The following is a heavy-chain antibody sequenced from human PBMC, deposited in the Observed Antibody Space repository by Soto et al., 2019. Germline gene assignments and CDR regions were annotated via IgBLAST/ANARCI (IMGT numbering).Heavy chain of an antibody. V-gene: IGHV1-69*06. CDR3: ARAIKRWEVNYYFDF. CDR1: GSTFNNFA. J-gene: IGHJ4*02. CDR2: IVVDSNTA. Sequence: QVVLLQSGAEVKEPGSSVRVSCQVSGSTFNNFAFSWVRQAPGHGPEWMGGIVVDSNTAEYSQRFQDRVTITAGTSNDTLYMELGSLTFEDTAVYYCARAIKRWEVNYYFDFWGQGTLVTVSS. D-gene: IGHD1-26*01.